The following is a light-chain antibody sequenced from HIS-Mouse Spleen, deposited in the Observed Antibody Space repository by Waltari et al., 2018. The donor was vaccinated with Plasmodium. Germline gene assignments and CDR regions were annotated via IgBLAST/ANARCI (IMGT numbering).Light chain of an antibody. CDR3: QQYNNWPPT. V-gene: IGKV3-15*01. CDR1: QSVSSN. J-gene: IGKJ1*01. CDR2: GAS. Sequence: EIVMTQPPATLSVSPGERATLSCRASQSVSSNLAWYQQKPGQAPRLLIYGASTRATGIPASFSGSGSGTEFTLTISSMQSEDFAVYYCQQYNNWPPTFGQGTKVEIK.